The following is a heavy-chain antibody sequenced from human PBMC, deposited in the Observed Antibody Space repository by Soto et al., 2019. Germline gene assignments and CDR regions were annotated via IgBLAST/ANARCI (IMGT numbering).Heavy chain of an antibody. CDR2: IIPIFGTA. D-gene: IGHD1-7*01. CDR1: GGTFSSYA. J-gene: IGHJ4*02. CDR3: ASPQYNWNYVAPFDY. V-gene: IGHV1-69*13. Sequence: SVKVSCKASGGTFSSYAISWVRQAPGQGLEWMGGIIPIFGTANYAQKFQGRVTITADESTSTAYMELSSLRSEDTAVYYCASPQYNWNYVAPFDYWGQGTLVTVSS.